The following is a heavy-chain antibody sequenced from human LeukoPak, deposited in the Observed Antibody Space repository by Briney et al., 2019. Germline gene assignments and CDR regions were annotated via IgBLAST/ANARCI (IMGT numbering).Heavy chain of an antibody. D-gene: IGHD2/OR15-2a*01. Sequence: AGGSLRLSCGASGITFSSYSMNWVRQAPGKGLEWVSYISSSGSTKYYADSVKGRLTISRDNARNSLYLQMNSLRAEDTAVYFCARGGLSIMGYWGQGTLVTVSS. CDR2: ISSSGSTK. CDR1: GITFSSYS. V-gene: IGHV3-48*01. J-gene: IGHJ4*02. CDR3: ARGGLSIMGY.